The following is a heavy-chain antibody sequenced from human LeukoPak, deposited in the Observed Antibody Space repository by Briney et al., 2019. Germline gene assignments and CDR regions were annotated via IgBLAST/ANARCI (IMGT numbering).Heavy chain of an antibody. CDR1: GYSFTSYW. J-gene: IGHJ3*02. CDR3: ARHYYGSGSYQAFDI. Sequence: GESLKISCKGSGYSFTSYWIGWVRQMPGKGLEWMGIIYPGDSDTRYSPSFQGQVTISADESISTAYLQWSSLKASDTAMYYCARHYYGSGSYQAFDIWGQGTMVTVSS. CDR2: IYPGDSDT. V-gene: IGHV5-51*01. D-gene: IGHD3-10*01.